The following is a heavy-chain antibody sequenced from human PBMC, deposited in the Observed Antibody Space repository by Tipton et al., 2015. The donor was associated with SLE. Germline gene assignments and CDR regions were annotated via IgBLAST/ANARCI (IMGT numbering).Heavy chain of an antibody. CDR2: FYYGKST. CDR3: ARSAPDSSAYPTFFDY. D-gene: IGHD3-22*01. V-gene: IGHV4-39*07. J-gene: IGHJ4*02. CDR1: GGSISRSNFY. Sequence: LRLSCTVSGGSISRSNFYWAWIRQPPGKGLEWIGSFYYGKSTFYNPSLKSRVSISVDTSTNQYSLKLNSVIAADTAVYYCARSAPDSSAYPTFFDYWGQGTPVTVSS.